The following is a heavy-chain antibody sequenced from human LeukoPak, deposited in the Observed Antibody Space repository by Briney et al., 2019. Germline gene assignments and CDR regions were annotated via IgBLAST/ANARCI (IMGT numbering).Heavy chain of an antibody. CDR2: ISSIRNYI. CDR1: KFTFSDYS. J-gene: IGHJ3*02. CDR3: AKLIAAAGIGAFDI. V-gene: IGHV3-21*01. D-gene: IGHD6-13*01. Sequence: PGGSLRLSCAASKFTFSDYSMSWVRQAPGKGLEWVSSISSIRNYIYYADSVKGRFTVSRDNAKNSLYLQMNSLRAEDTAVYYCAKLIAAAGIGAFDIWGQGTMVTVSS.